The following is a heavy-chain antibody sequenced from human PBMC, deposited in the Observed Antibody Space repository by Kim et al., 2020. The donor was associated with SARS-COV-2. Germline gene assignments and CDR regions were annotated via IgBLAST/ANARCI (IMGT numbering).Heavy chain of an antibody. J-gene: IGHJ4*01. CDR3: ARDPNDRGRGPPLDY. CDR1: GYSINSGYY. V-gene: IGHV4-38-2*02. D-gene: IGHD3-22*01. Sequence: SETLSLTCSVFGYSINSGYYWGWIRQPPGKGLEWIGSIYHSGNTYYNPSLKSRVAISVDTSKNQFSLKLSSVTAADTAVYYCARDPNDRGRGPPLDYWG. CDR2: IYHSGNT.